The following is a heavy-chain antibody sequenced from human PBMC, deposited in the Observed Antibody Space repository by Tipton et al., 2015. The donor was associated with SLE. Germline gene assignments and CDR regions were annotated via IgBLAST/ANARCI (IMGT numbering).Heavy chain of an antibody. CDR1: GFIFTGYG. Sequence: SGFIFTGYGMHWVRQAPGKGLEWVGLIRYDGSNKFYSDSVKGRFTISRDNSRNTLYLQMNSLRPDDTAVYYCATSTVTTNPDYYYGMDVWGQGTTVTVSS. J-gene: IGHJ6*02. CDR3: ATSTVTTNPDYYYGMDV. D-gene: IGHD4-17*01. V-gene: IGHV3-30*02. CDR2: IRYDGSNK.